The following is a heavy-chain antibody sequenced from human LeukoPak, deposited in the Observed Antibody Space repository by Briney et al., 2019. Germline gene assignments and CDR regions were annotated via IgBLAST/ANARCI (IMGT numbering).Heavy chain of an antibody. J-gene: IGHJ4*02. Sequence: GRSLRLFCAASGFTFDDYAMHWVRQAPGKGLEWVSGISWNSGSIGYADSVKGRFTVSRDNAKNSLYLQMNSLRAEDTALYYCAKDFIPNCSGGSCYSFDYWGQGTLVTVSS. CDR2: ISWNSGSI. V-gene: IGHV3-9*01. CDR1: GFTFDDYA. CDR3: AKDFIPNCSGGSCYSFDY. D-gene: IGHD2-15*01.